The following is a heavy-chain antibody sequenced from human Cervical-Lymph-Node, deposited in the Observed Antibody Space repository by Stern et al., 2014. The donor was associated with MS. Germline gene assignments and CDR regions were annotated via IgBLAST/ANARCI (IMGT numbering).Heavy chain of an antibody. Sequence: VQLVESGPGLVKPSETVSLTCTVSGGSLTSKYWNWIRQPPGKGLEWIGYIYSDENTNYNPSLKNRVTISLDTSTNQFSLSLTSVTAADTAVYYCARVTGRGTRQNWFDSWGQGTLLTVSS. J-gene: IGHJ5*01. CDR2: IYSDENT. V-gene: IGHV4-59*01. D-gene: IGHD1-26*01. CDR3: ARVTGRGTRQNWFDS. CDR1: GGSLTSKY.